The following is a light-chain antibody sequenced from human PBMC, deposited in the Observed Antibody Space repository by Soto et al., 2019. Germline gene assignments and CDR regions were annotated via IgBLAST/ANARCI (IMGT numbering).Light chain of an antibody. Sequence: EIVMTQSPVPLSVSPGDRATLSFRASQNINTKLAWYQQMPGQAPRLLIHGASTRATGIPARFSGSGSGTEFTVTISSLQSEDFAVHYCQQYNNWPPLTFGGGPKVDI. J-gene: IGKJ4*01. CDR3: QQYNNWPPLT. CDR2: GAS. V-gene: IGKV3-15*01. CDR1: QNINTK.